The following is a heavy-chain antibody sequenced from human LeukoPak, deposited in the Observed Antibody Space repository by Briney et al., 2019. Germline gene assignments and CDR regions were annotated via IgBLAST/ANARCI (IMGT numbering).Heavy chain of an antibody. CDR3: ARRMVRGVRFDP. V-gene: IGHV1-8*01. J-gene: IGHJ5*02. Sequence: ASVKVPCKASGYTFTSYDINWVRQATGQGLEWMGWMNPNSGNTGYAQKFQGRVTMTRNTSISTAYMELSSLRSEDTAVYYCARRMVRGVRFDPWGQGTLVTVSS. CDR2: MNPNSGNT. D-gene: IGHD3-10*01. CDR1: GYTFTSYD.